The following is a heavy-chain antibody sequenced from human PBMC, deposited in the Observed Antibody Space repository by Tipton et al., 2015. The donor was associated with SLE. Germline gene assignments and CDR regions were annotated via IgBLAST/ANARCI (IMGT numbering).Heavy chain of an antibody. Sequence: TLSLTCAVYGGSFSGYYWSWIRQSPGKGLEWIGEINHVGSTKYNPSLKSRVTISVDSSKRQFSLILSSVTAADTAMYYCARGVTYYFGSRSSSTYDSWGQGTLVTVSS. D-gene: IGHD3-10*01. V-gene: IGHV4-34*01. J-gene: IGHJ4*02. CDR3: ARGVTYYFGSRSSSTYDS. CDR2: INHVGST. CDR1: GGSFSGYY.